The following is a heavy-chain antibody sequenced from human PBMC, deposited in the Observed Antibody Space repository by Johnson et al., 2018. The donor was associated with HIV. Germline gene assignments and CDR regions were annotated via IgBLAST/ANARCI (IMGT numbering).Heavy chain of an antibody. D-gene: IGHD5-12*01. CDR1: GFTFSSYG. CDR2: ISYDGSNK. CDR3: AKVRGWSDDTFDI. Sequence: QVQLVESGGGVVQPGRSLRLSCAASGFTFSSYGMHWVRQAPGKGLEWVAVISYDGSNKYYADSVKGRFTIPRDNSKNTLYLQMNSLRAEDTAVYYCAKVRGWSDDTFDIWGQGTMVTVSS. V-gene: IGHV3-30*18. J-gene: IGHJ3*02.